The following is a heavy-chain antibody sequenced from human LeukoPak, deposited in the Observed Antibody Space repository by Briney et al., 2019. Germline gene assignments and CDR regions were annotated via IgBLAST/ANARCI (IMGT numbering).Heavy chain of an antibody. Sequence: ASVKVSCKASGYTFTSYYMHWVRQAPGQGLEWMGIINPSGGSTSYAQKFQGRVTMTRDTSTSTVYMELSSLRSEDTAVYYCARGSDRSGAAGHRGFDYWGQGTLVTVSS. J-gene: IGHJ4*02. V-gene: IGHV1-46*01. CDR2: INPSGGST. D-gene: IGHD6-13*01. CDR1: GYTFTSYY. CDR3: ARGSDRSGAAGHRGFDY.